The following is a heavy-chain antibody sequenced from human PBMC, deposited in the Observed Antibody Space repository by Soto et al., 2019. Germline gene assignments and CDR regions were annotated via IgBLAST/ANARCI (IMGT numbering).Heavy chain of an antibody. J-gene: IGHJ3*02. CDR1: GGSISSYY. D-gene: IGHD2-2*01. Sequence: QVQLQESGPGLVKPSETLSLTCTVSGGSISSYYWSWIRQPPGKGLEWIGYIYYSGSTNYNPSLKTRVTIAVDTSKNQFSLKRSSVTAADTAVYYCARGRGGWFINQLLNAFDIWGQGTMVTVSS. V-gene: IGHV4-59*01. CDR3: ARGRGGWFINQLLNAFDI. CDR2: IYYSGST.